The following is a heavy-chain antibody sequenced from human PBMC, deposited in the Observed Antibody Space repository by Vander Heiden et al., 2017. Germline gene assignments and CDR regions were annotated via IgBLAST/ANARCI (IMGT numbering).Heavy chain of an antibody. CDR1: GFTFSSYG. Sequence: QVQLVESGGGVVQPGRSLRLSCEASGFTFSSYGMHWVRQAPGKGLEWVAVIWYDGSNKYYADSVKGRFTISRDNSKNTLYLQMNSLRAEDTAVYYCARDQGRGYFDYWGQGTLVTVSS. J-gene: IGHJ4*02. V-gene: IGHV3-33*01. CDR2: IWYDGSNK. D-gene: IGHD1-26*01. CDR3: ARDQGRGYFDY.